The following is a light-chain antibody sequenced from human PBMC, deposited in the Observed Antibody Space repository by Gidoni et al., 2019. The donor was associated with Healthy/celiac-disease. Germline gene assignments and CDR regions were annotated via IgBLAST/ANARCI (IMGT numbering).Light chain of an antibody. CDR3: TQALLTPHT. CDR2: LGS. V-gene: IGKV2-28*01. Sequence: IGLTQSPLCLPVTPGEPASISCRSSQSLLHSNGYNYLDWYLQKPWQSPQLLIYLGSNRASGVPDRFSGSGSGTDFTLKITRVAAEDVGVYYCTQALLTPHTFGQGTKLEIK. CDR1: QSLLHSNGYNY. J-gene: IGKJ2*01.